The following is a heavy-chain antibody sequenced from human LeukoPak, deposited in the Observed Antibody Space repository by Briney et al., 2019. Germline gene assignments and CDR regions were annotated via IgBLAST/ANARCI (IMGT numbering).Heavy chain of an antibody. Sequence: GGSLRLSCAASGFTFSDYYMSWIRQAPGKGLEWVSYISSSGSTIYYADSVKGRFTISRDNAKNSLYLQMNSLRAEDAAVYYCARDSCSSTSCYNFDYWGQGTLVTVSS. J-gene: IGHJ4*02. CDR3: ARDSCSSTSCYNFDY. CDR1: GFTFSDYY. V-gene: IGHV3-11*04. D-gene: IGHD2-2*02. CDR2: ISSSGSTI.